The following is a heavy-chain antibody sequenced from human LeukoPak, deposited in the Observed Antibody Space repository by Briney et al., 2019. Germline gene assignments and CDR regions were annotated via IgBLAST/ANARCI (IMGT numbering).Heavy chain of an antibody. J-gene: IGHJ4*02. CDR3: ARVCDSNGYYYVRAYYFDY. D-gene: IGHD3-22*01. CDR2: INHSGST. V-gene: IGHV4-34*01. Sequence: SETLSLTWAVYGGSFSGYYWSWVRQPPGKGLEWIGEINHSGSTNCNPSLKSRVTISVDTSKNQFSLKLSSVTATDTAVYYCARVCDSNGYYYVRAYYFDYWGQGTLVTVSS. CDR1: GGSFSGYY.